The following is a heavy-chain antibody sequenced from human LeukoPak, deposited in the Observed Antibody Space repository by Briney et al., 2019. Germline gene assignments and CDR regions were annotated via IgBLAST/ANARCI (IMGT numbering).Heavy chain of an antibody. Sequence: GASVKVSCKASGYTFTSYYMHWVRQAPGQGLEWMGIINPSGGSTSYAQKFQGRVTMTRDTSTSTVYMELSSLRSEDTAVYYCARNGYYYGSGSYSTYNWFDPWGQGTLVTVSS. J-gene: IGHJ5*02. CDR1: GYTFTSYY. CDR2: INPSGGST. D-gene: IGHD3-10*01. CDR3: ARNGYYYGSGSYSTYNWFDP. V-gene: IGHV1-46*01.